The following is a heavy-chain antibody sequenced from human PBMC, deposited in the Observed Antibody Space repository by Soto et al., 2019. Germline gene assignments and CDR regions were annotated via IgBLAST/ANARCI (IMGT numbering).Heavy chain of an antibody. CDR2: ISSSSYI. V-gene: IGHV3-21*01. CDR3: ARDLWPTEYYYYGMDV. CDR1: GFTFSSYS. Sequence: PGGSLRLSCAASGFTFSSYSMNWVRQAPGKGLEWVSSISSSSYIYYADSVKGRFTISRDNAKNSLYLQMNSLRAEDTAVYYCARDLWPTEYYYYGMDVWGQGTTVTVSS. J-gene: IGHJ6*02.